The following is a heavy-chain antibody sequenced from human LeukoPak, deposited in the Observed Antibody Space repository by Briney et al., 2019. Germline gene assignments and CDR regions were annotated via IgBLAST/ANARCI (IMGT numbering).Heavy chain of an antibody. V-gene: IGHV4-38-2*01. J-gene: IGHJ5*02. CDR3: ATGIVVVPAAREVWFDP. CDR1: GYSISSGYY. D-gene: IGHD2-2*01. CDR2: IYHSGST. Sequence: SETLSLTCAVSGYSISSGYYWGWIRQPPGKGLEWIGSIYHSGSTYYNPSLKSRVTISVDTSKNQFSLRLSSVTAADTAVYYCATGIVVVPAAREVWFDPWGQGTLVTVSS.